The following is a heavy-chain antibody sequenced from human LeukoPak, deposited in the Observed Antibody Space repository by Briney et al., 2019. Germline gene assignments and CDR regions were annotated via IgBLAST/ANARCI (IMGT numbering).Heavy chain of an antibody. Sequence: GEPLKISCKGSGYTFTSYSIGWVRQMPGKGLEWMGIIYPGDSDTRYSPSFQGQVTISADKSISTAYLQWSSLKASDTAMYYCASHVHDLWFGELLRADAFDIWGQGTMVTVSS. CDR1: GYTFTSYS. CDR2: IYPGDSDT. V-gene: IGHV5-51*01. D-gene: IGHD3-10*01. CDR3: ASHVHDLWFGELLRADAFDI. J-gene: IGHJ3*02.